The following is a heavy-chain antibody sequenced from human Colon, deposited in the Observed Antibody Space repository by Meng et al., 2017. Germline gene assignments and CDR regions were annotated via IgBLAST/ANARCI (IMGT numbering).Heavy chain of an antibody. V-gene: IGHV5-51*01. CDR1: GYIFTNYW. CDR3: ARGYYYDKSGYSFDH. CDR2: IYPGDSEI. J-gene: IGHJ4*02. D-gene: IGHD3-22*01. Sequence: GGSLSLSCQGSGYIFTNYWVAWVRQMPGKGLEWMGIIYPGDSEIRYSPSFQGQVSISADKSISTAHLQWSSLKASDTAVYYCARGYYYDKSGYSFDHWGQGTLVTVSS.